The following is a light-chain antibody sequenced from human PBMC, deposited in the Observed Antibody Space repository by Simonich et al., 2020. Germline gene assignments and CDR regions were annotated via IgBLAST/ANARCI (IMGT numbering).Light chain of an antibody. J-gene: IGKJ2*01. V-gene: IGKV3-20*01. Sequence: EIVLTQSPGTLSLSPGERTTLSCGASQSVSSSYLAWYQQKPGQAPRLLIYGASSRATGIQARFSGSGLGTDLTLTISRLEPEDFAVYYCQQYGSSPPYTFGQGTKLEIK. CDR3: QQYGSSPPYT. CDR1: QSVSSSY. CDR2: GAS.